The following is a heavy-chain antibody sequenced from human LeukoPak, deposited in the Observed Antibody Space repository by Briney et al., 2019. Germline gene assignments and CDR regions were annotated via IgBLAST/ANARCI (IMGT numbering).Heavy chain of an antibody. V-gene: IGHV3-48*03. Sequence: PGGSLRLSCAASGFTFSSYEMNWVRQAPGKGLEWVSYISSSGSTIYYADSVMGRFTISRDNAKNSLYLQMNSLRAEDTAVYYCAERGITMIGGVWGKGTTVTISS. CDR1: GFTFSSYE. CDR2: ISSSGSTI. D-gene: IGHD3-10*02. CDR3: AERGITMIGGV. J-gene: IGHJ6*04.